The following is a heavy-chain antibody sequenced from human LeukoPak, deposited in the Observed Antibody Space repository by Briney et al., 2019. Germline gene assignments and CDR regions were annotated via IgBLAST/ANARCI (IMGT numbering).Heavy chain of an antibody. Sequence: GGSLRLSCAASRFTFSSYNMNWVRQAPGKGLEWVSFITTSSSTIYYADSVKGRFTISRDNDKNSLYLQMNSLRAEDTAVYYCAKNYVMGIAVAGIDYWGQGTLVTVSS. J-gene: IGHJ4*02. CDR2: ITTSSSTI. V-gene: IGHV3-48*01. D-gene: IGHD6-19*01. CDR1: RFTFSSYN. CDR3: AKNYVMGIAVAGIDY.